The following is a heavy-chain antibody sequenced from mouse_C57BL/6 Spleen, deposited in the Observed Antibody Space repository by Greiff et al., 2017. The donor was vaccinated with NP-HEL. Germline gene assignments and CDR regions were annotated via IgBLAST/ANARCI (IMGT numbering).Heavy chain of an antibody. D-gene: IGHD1-1*01. Sequence: EVQLQQSGPELVKPGASVKISCKASGYTFTDYYMNWVKQSHGKSLEWIGDINPNNGGTSYNQKFKGKATLTVDKSSSTAYMELRSLTSEDSAVYYCARDSHYYGSSHFDYWGQGTTLTVSS. CDR3: ARDSHYYGSSHFDY. J-gene: IGHJ2*01. CDR2: INPNNGGT. V-gene: IGHV1-26*01. CDR1: GYTFTDYY.